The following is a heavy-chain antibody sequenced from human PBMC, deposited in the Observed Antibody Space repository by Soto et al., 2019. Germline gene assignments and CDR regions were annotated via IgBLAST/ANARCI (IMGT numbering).Heavy chain of an antibody. CDR2: INAGNGNT. Sequence: GASVKVSCKASGYTFTSYAMHWVRQAPGQRLEWMGWINAGNGNTKYSQKFQGRVTITRDTSASTAYMELSSLRSEDTAVYYCARVKSSGSTSWRFDYWGQGTLVTVSS. CDR3: ARVKSSGSTSWRFDY. J-gene: IGHJ4*02. D-gene: IGHD2-2*01. CDR1: GYTFTSYA. V-gene: IGHV1-3*01.